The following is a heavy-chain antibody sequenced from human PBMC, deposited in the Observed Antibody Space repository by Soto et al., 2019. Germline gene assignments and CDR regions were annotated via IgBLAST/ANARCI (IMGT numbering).Heavy chain of an antibody. V-gene: IGHV1-69*04. CDR3: ARERTVAGNDY. CDR1: GGTFSNHI. D-gene: IGHD6-19*01. CDR2: IIPMLEIT. J-gene: IGHJ4*02. Sequence: SVKVSCKASGGTFSNHIITWVRQAPGQGPEWMGRIIPMLEITNYAQKFQGRVTITANKSTSTAYMEMNSLRSEDTAVYYCARERTVAGNDYWGQGTLVTVSS.